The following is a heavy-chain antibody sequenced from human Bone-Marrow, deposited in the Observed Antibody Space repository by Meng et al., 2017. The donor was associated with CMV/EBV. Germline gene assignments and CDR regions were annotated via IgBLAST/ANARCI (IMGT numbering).Heavy chain of an antibody. V-gene: IGHV1-2*02. CDR3: ARIPRGYFDL. CDR2: INPSSGGT. Sequence: VHLVAYGAEVKQAGTLMHVYCKASGSTFTGYYMHWVRQAPGQGLEWMGWINPSSGGTNYAQKFQGRVTMTRDTSTSTAYMELSRLRSDDTAVYYCARIPRGYFDLWGRGTLVTVSS. J-gene: IGHJ2*01. CDR1: GSTFTGYY.